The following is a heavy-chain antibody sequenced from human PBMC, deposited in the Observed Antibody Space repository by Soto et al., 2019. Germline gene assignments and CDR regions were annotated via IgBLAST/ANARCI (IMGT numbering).Heavy chain of an antibody. Sequence: SETLSLTCAVYGGSFSGYYWSWIRQPPGKRLEWIGEINHSGSTNYNPSLKSRVTISVDTSKNQFSLKLSSVTAADTAVYYCARGVAAAGTSPLNWFDPWGQGTLVTVSS. D-gene: IGHD6-13*01. J-gene: IGHJ5*02. CDR2: INHSGST. CDR1: GGSFSGYY. CDR3: ARGVAAAGTSPLNWFDP. V-gene: IGHV4-34*01.